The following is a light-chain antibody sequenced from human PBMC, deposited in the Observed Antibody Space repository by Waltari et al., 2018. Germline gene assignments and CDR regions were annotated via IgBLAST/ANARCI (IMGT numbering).Light chain of an antibody. CDR2: SAA. CDR1: QGVSSY. V-gene: IGKV3-11*01. Sequence: EIVLTQSPATLSLSPGERATLSCRASQGVSSYLAWYQQRPGQAPRLLIYSAANRATGIPARFSGSGSGTDFTLTISSLESEDFAVYYCQQRSDRPRTFGQGTKVEIK. J-gene: IGKJ1*01. CDR3: QQRSDRPRT.